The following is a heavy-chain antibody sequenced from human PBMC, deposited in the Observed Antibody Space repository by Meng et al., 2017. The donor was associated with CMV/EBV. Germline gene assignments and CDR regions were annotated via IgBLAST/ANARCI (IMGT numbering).Heavy chain of an antibody. J-gene: IGHJ5*02. Sequence: QVQLVESGGGVVQCGGXXXLSCAASGFTFSGYGMHWVRQAPGKGLEWVAFIRYDGSNKYYADSVKGRFTISRDNSKNTLYLQMNSLRAEDTAVYYCAKEGSSWPYNWFDPWGQGTLVTVSS. CDR2: IRYDGSNK. V-gene: IGHV3-30*02. CDR1: GFTFSGYG. CDR3: AKEGSSWPYNWFDP. D-gene: IGHD6-13*01.